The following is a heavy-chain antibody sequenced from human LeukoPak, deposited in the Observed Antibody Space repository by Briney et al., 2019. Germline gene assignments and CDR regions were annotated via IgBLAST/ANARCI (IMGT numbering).Heavy chain of an antibody. D-gene: IGHD1-1*01. V-gene: IGHV3-21*01. Sequence: GGSLRLSCAASGFTFSSYSMNWVRQAPGKGLDWVSSISSSSSYIYYAGSVKGRFTISRDNAKNSLYLQMNSLRAEDTAVYYCARDGYNWIDAFDIWGQGTMVTVSS. CDR3: ARDGYNWIDAFDI. CDR1: GFTFSSYS. CDR2: ISSSSSYI. J-gene: IGHJ3*02.